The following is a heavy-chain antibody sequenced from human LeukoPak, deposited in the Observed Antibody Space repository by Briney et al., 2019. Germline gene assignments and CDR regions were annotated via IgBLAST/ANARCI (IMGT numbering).Heavy chain of an antibody. CDR1: GFTFNKYG. Sequence: GGSLRLSCAASGFTFNKYGTSWVRQAPGKGLEWVSAITGRGVRTYNGDSVKGRFTISRDSSKNMVYLQMNSLRGEDTAVYYCANGAHPDSSHYYFDYWGQGALVTVSS. CDR3: ANGAHPDSSHYYFDY. CDR2: ITGRGVRT. D-gene: IGHD2-21*01. V-gene: IGHV3-23*01. J-gene: IGHJ4*02.